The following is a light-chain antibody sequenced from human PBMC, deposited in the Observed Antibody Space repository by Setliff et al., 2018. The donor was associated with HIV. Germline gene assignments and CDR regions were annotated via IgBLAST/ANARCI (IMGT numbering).Light chain of an antibody. CDR2: DVN. CDR1: SSDVDYYNY. CDR3: SSYTTNSAVV. J-gene: IGLJ2*01. Sequence: QSVLTQPASVSGSPGQSITISCTGTSSDVDYYNYVSWYKQHPVKAPKLMISDVNKRPSGVSNRFSGSKSDNTASLTISGLQAEDEADYYCSSYTTNSAVVFGGGTKVTVL. V-gene: IGLV2-14*01.